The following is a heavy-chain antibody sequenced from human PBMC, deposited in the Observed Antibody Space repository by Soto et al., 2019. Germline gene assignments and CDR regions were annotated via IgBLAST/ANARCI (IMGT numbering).Heavy chain of an antibody. J-gene: IGHJ4*02. CDR1: GGTFSKDP. CDR2: VIPILGKT. Sequence: QVQLVQSGAEVKKPGSSVKVSCKASGGTFSKDPITWVRQAPGQGLEWMGGVIPILGKTSYSQEFQGRVTITADTSTSTAFMELSSLRSDDTAVYYCTREGLTTIMWGQGTLVTVSS. CDR3: TREGLTTIM. V-gene: IGHV1-69*04. D-gene: IGHD1-1*01.